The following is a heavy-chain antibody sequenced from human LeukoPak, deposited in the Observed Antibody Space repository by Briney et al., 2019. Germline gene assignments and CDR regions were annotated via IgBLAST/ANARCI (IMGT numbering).Heavy chain of an antibody. D-gene: IGHD6-19*01. J-gene: IGHJ4*02. CDR2: IGTAGDT. Sequence: GGSLRLSCAASGFTFSSYDMHWVRQATGKGLEWVSAIGTAGDTYYPGSVKGRFTISRENAKNSLYLQMNSLRAEDTAVYYCAKDLYREWLGLYFDYWGQGTLVTVSS. CDR3: AKDLYREWLGLYFDY. V-gene: IGHV3-13*01. CDR1: GFTFSSYD.